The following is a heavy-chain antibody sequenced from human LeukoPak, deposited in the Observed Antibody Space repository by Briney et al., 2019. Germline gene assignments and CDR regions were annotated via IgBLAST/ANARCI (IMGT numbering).Heavy chain of an antibody. CDR2: IWYDGSNK. D-gene: IGHD6-13*01. CDR3: AKELTAALDY. V-gene: IGHV3-33*06. J-gene: IGHJ4*02. Sequence: GGSLRLSCAASGFTFSSYGMQWVRQVPGKGLEWVAVIWYDGSNKYYADSVKGRFTISRDNSKNTLYLQMNSLRAEDTAVYYCAKELTAALDYWGQGTLVTVSS. CDR1: GFTFSSYG.